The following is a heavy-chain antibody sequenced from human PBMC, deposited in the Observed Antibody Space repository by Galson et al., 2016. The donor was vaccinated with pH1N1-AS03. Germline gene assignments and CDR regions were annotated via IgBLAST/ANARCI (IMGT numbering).Heavy chain of an antibody. V-gene: IGHV3-30*18. Sequence: SLRLSCAASGFIFSNHGMHWVRQAPGKGLEWVAVTSSHGKIDYYADSVRGRFTVSRDNSNNTLYLQMDSLRAEDRAVYYCAKEGSGSVSKFAFDIWGQGTIVTVSS. CDR3: AKEGSGSVSKFAFDI. J-gene: IGHJ3*02. CDR1: GFIFSNHG. CDR2: TSSHGKID. D-gene: IGHD3-10*01.